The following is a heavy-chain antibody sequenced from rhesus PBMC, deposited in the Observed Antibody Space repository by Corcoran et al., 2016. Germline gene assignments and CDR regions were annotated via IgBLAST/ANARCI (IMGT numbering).Heavy chain of an antibody. D-gene: IGHD5-12*01. CDR1: GGSISSSY. V-gene: IGHV4-169*02. J-gene: IGHJ4*01. Sequence: QVQLQESGPGLVKPSETLSVTCAVSGGSISSSYWSWIRQAPGKGLEWIWYIYGSGSSTNYNPSLKRRGTLSVDTSKNRLSLKLSAVTAADTAVYYWASGYSYSWGYLDYWGQGVLVTVSS. CDR3: ASGYSYSWGYLDY. CDR2: IYGSGSST.